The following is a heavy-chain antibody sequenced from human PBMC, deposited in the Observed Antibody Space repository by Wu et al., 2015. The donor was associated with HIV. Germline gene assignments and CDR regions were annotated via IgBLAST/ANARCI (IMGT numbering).Heavy chain of an antibody. CDR3: ARGGPNGGYYDTGIYYFDT. J-gene: IGHJ4*01. D-gene: IGHD3-10*01. V-gene: IGHV1-69*16. CDR2: IIPALGTV. Sequence: VQLVQSGADVRKPGASVKVSCKASGYPFTDYYIHWVRQAPGQGLEWMGRIIPALGTVKYAQNFQGRVTITTDGTDESTTTAYMELSSLTSEDTAVYFCARGGPNGGYYDTGIYYFDTWGHGTLVTVSS. CDR1: GYPFTDYY.